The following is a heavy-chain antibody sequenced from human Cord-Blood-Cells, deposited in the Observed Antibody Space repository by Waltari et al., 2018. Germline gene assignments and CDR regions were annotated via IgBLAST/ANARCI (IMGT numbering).Heavy chain of an antibody. V-gene: IGHV4-38-2*02. CDR3: AREDIVVVIATYNWFDP. Sequence: QVQLQESGPGLVKPSETLSLTCAVSGYSISSGYYWGWIRQPPGKGLEWIGSIYHSGRTSYNPSLKGRVTISVDTSKNQFSLKLSSVTAADTAVYYCAREDIVVVIATYNWFDPWGQGTLVTVSS. CDR2: IYHSGRT. J-gene: IGHJ5*02. CDR1: GYSISSGYY. D-gene: IGHD2-21*01.